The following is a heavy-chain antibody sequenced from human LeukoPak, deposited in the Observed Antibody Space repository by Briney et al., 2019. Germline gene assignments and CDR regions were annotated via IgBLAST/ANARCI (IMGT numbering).Heavy chain of an antibody. CDR2: ISSSSSYI. Sequence: GGSLRLSCAASGFTFSSYSMNWVRQAPGKGLEWVSSISSSSSYIYYADSVKGRFTISRDNAKNSLYLQMNSLRAEDTAVYYCARVTGEPNSYYYYMDIWGKGTTVTVSS. V-gene: IGHV3-21*01. J-gene: IGHJ6*03. D-gene: IGHD7-27*01. CDR3: ARVTGEPNSYYYYMDI. CDR1: GFTFSSYS.